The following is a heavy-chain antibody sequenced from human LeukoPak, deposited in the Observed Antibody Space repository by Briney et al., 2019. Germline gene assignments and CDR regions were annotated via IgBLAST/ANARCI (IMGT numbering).Heavy chain of an antibody. CDR2: IRYDGSNK. CDR1: GFTFSTFA. D-gene: IGHD3-10*01. J-gene: IGHJ4*02. CDR3: AKTGSSRFDY. V-gene: IGHV3-30*02. Sequence: GGSLRLSCAASGFTFSTFAMIWVRQAPGKGLEWVAFIRYDGSNKYYADSVKGRFTISRDNSKNTLYLQMNSLRAEDTAVYYCAKTGSSRFDYWGQGTLVTVSS.